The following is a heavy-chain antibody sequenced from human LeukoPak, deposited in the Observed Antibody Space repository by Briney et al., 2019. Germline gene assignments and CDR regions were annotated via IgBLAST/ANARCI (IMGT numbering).Heavy chain of an antibody. J-gene: IGHJ4*02. CDR1: GLTFGSSW. D-gene: IGHD5-18*01. Sequence: GGSLRLSCAVSGLTFGSSWMDWVRQAPGKGLEWVASINPEESEKYSAGSVKGRFTISRDNAKSSLYLQMDSLRVEDTAFYYCARDLAYSRLDYWGQGVLVTVSS. CDR2: INPEESEK. CDR3: ARDLAYSRLDY. V-gene: IGHV3-7*01.